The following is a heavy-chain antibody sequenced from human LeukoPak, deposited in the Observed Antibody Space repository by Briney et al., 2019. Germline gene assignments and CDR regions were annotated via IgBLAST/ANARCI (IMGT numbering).Heavy chain of an antibody. J-gene: IGHJ4*02. CDR1: GASIRSYY. V-gene: IGHV4-59*01. Sequence: PSETLSLTCTVSGASIRSYYWSWIRQAPGKGLEGVGFISYSGYTSYSPSLKSRVAISVDTSKSQFSLRLTSMTVADTAIYYCARGRNDNGGMFFDSWAQGTLVTVSS. D-gene: IGHD4-23*01. CDR3: ARGRNDNGGMFFDS. CDR2: ISYSGYT.